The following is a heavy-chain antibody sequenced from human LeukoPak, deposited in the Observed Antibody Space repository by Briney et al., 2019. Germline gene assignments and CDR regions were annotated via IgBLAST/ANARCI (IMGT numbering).Heavy chain of an antibody. J-gene: IGHJ4*02. V-gene: IGHV3-23*01. CDR2: ISISGSKT. CDR3: AKGAAAQYYFDY. CDR1: EFDFSSHA. D-gene: IGHD6-13*01. Sequence: GGSLRLSCAASEFDFSSHAMTWVRQAPGKGLEWVSAISISGSKTYYADSVKGRFTISRDNSKNTLYLQMNSLRAEDTAVYYCAKGAAAQYYFDYWGQGTLVTVSS.